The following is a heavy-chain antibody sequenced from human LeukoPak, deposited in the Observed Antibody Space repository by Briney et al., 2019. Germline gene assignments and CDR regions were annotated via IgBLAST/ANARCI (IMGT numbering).Heavy chain of an antibody. D-gene: IGHD4/OR15-4a*01. V-gene: IGHV3-43*01. Sequence: PGGSLRLSCAASGFTFDDYAMHWVRQAPGKGLELVAFKSWEDSTTYYADSVRGRITISRDNNKNSLYHQMKSLRSADDAFYYCSRDAGYGAATTYFDSWGRGTLVSVSS. J-gene: IGHJ4*02. CDR3: SRDAGYGAATTYFDS. CDR2: KSWEDSTT. CDR1: GFTFDDYA.